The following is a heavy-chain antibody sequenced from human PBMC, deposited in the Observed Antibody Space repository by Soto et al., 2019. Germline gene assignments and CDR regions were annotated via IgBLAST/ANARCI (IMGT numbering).Heavy chain of an antibody. D-gene: IGHD2-15*01. Sequence: SETLSLTCDVSGGSITTGHWWTWVRQSPAKGLEWIGEIYQSGITNYNPSLNSRLSISMDQSKNQFSLKLTSVTAADTALYFCARGFSFSDNSDNDRIYFYYGLNVWGQGTTVTVSS. CDR2: IYQSGIT. CDR1: GGSITTGHW. V-gene: IGHV4-4*02. CDR3: ARGFSFSDNSDNDRIYFYYGLNV. J-gene: IGHJ6*02.